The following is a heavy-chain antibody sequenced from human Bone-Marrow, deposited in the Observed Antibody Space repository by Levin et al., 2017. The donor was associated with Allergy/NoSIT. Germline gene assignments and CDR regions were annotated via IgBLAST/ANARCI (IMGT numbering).Heavy chain of an antibody. J-gene: IGHJ4*02. CDR3: ARERSITIFGVVPTKTFDY. Sequence: ASVKVSCKASGYTFTGYYLHWVRQAPGQGLEWMGWINPNSGDTNSAQKFQGKVTMTRDTSITTAYMELSRLTSDDTAVYYCARERSITIFGVVPTKTFDYWGQGTLVTVSS. CDR2: INPNSGDT. V-gene: IGHV1-2*02. D-gene: IGHD3-3*01. CDR1: GYTFTGYY.